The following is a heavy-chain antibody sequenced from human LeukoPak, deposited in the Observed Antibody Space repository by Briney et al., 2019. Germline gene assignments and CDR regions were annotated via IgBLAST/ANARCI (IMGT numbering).Heavy chain of an antibody. CDR1: GFTFDDYA. CDR2: ISWNSGSI. Sequence: GRSLRLSCAASGFTFDDYAMHWVRQAPGKGLEWVSGISWNSGSIGYADSVKGRFTISRDNAKNSLYLQMNSLRAEDTALYYCEPDCGGDCYPFDYWGQGTLVTVSS. D-gene: IGHD2-21*02. J-gene: IGHJ4*02. V-gene: IGHV3-9*01. CDR3: EPDCGGDCYPFDY.